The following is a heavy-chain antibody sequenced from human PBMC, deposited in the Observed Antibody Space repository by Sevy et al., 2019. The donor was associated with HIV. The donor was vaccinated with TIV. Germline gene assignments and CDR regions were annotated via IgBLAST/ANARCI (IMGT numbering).Heavy chain of an antibody. D-gene: IGHD3-22*01. J-gene: IGHJ4*02. Sequence: GGSLRLSCAASGFTFSSYSMNWVRQAPGKGLEWVSSISSSSSYIYYADSVKGRFTISRDNAKNSLYLQMNSLRAEDTAVYYCARIMDSRKLDTEALDYWGQGTLVTVSS. V-gene: IGHV3-21*01. CDR3: ARIMDSRKLDTEALDY. CDR2: ISSSSSYI. CDR1: GFTFSSYS.